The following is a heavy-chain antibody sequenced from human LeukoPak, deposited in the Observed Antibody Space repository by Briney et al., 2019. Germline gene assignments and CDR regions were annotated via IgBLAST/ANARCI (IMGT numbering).Heavy chain of an antibody. D-gene: IGHD2-21*02. CDR2: ISAYTGNT. CDR3: ARGTCGGDCYWYFDL. Sequence: ASVKVSCKASGYIFTSYGISWVRQAPGQGLEWMGWISAYTGNTNSAQKFQGRATMTTDTSTSTAYMELRSLRSDDTAVYYCARGTCGGDCYWYFDLWGRGTLVTVSS. CDR1: GYIFTSYG. V-gene: IGHV1-18*01. J-gene: IGHJ2*01.